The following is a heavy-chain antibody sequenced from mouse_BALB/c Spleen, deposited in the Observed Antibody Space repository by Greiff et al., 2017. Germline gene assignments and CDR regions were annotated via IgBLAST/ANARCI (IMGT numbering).Heavy chain of an antibody. V-gene: IGHV1-9*01. J-gene: IGHJ4*01. CDR3: ARRGPYYYGSSFYAIDY. D-gene: IGHD1-1*01. Sequence: VQLQQSGAELMKPGASVKISCKATGYTFSSYWIEWVKQRPGHGLEWIGEILPGSGSTNYNEKFKGKATFTADTSSNTAYMQLSSLTSEDSAVYYCARRGPYYYGSSFYAIDYWGQGTSVTVSS. CDR2: ILPGSGST. CDR1: GYTFSSYW.